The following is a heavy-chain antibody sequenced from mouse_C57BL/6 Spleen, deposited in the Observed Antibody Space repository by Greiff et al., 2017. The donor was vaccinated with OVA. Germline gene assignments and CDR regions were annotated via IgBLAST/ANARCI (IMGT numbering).Heavy chain of an antibody. V-gene: IGHV1-69*01. CDR3: ALIYYDYPAWFAY. CDR2: IDPSDSYT. D-gene: IGHD2-4*01. CDR1: GYTFTSYW. Sequence: QVQLQQPGAELVMPGASVKLSCKAYGYTFTSYWMHWVKQRPGQGLEWIGEIDPSDSYTNYNQKFKGKSTLTVDKSSSTAYMQLSSLTSEDSAVYYCALIYYDYPAWFAYWGQGTLVTVSA. J-gene: IGHJ3*01.